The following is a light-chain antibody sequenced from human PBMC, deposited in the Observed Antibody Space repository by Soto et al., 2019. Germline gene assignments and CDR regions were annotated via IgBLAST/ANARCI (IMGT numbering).Light chain of an antibody. CDR3: SSYTSSSTLVV. CDR1: SSDVGGYNY. V-gene: IGLV2-14*01. CDR2: DVS. J-gene: IGLJ2*01. Sequence: QSALTQPASVSGSPGQSITISCTGTSSDVGGYNYVSWYQQHPGKAPKLMIYDVSNRPSGVSNRFSGSKSGNTASLTISGLQAEDEADYSCSSYTSSSTLVVFGGGTPLTVL.